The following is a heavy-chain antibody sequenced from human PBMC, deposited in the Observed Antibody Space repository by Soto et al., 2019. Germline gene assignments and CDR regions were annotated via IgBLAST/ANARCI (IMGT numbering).Heavy chain of an antibody. CDR3: ARGLRPHFDY. J-gene: IGHJ4*02. D-gene: IGHD3-10*01. V-gene: IGHV6-1*01. CDR2: TYYRSTWIH. Sequence: QTLSLPWAIPGYSVSSSSSAWNLIRQSPSRGLEWLGRTYYRSTWIHDYAVSVKSRIIINPDTSQNQFSLQLNSVTPDDTAVYYCARGLRPHFDYWGRGTLVTVSS. CDR1: GYSVSSSSSA.